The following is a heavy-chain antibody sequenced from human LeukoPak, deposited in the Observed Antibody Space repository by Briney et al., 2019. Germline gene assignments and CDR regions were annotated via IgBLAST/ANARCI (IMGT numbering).Heavy chain of an antibody. J-gene: IGHJ4*02. CDR2: IYYSGST. V-gene: IGHV4-39*01. CDR1: GGSISSSSYY. Sequence: SETLSLTCTVSGGSISSSSYYWGWIRQPPGKGLEWIGSIYYSGSTYYNTSLKSRVTISVDTSKNQFSLKLSSVTAADTAVYCCARLASYWGQGTLVTVSS. CDR3: ARLASY.